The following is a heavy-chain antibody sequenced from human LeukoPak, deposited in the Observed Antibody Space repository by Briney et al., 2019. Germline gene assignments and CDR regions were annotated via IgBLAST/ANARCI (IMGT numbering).Heavy chain of an antibody. J-gene: IGHJ4*02. CDR1: GYSFTDYD. V-gene: IGHV1-8*03. CDR3: ARVGSVYLGGYGLDY. D-gene: IGHD5-12*01. Sequence: ASVKASCKASGYSFTDYDINWVRQATGQGLEWMGWMNPNSGKTGYAQKVQGRVFISRDTSISTAYMELSSLRFDDTAVYYCARVGSVYLGGYGLDYWGQGTLVTVSS. CDR2: MNPNSGKT.